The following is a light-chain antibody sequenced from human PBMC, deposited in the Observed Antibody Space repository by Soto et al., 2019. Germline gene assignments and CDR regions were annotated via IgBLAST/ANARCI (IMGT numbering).Light chain of an antibody. V-gene: IGKV1-39*01. CDR1: QSISTF. Sequence: DVQMTQSPPSLSASGGDRVTITCRASQSISTFLNWYQQKPGKAPKVVIYGASSLQSGVPSRFSGSGSGTDFTLTISSLQPADVAIYYCQQSYSSPRTFCQGTKLEIK. CDR2: GAS. J-gene: IGKJ2*01. CDR3: QQSYSSPRT.